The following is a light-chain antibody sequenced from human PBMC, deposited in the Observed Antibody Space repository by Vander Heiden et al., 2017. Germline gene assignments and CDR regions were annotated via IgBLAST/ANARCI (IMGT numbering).Light chain of an antibody. Sequence: EIVLTQSPATLSLSPGERATLSCRASQSVSSYLAWYQQKPGQAPRLLIYDASNRATGIPARFSGSGSGTDFTLTISSLEPEDFAVYYCQQRSNATWTFGQGTKVXIK. CDR3: QQRSNATWT. V-gene: IGKV3-11*01. CDR1: QSVSSY. CDR2: DAS. J-gene: IGKJ1*01.